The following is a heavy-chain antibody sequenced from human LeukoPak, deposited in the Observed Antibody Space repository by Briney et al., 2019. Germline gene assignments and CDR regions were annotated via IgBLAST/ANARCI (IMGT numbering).Heavy chain of an antibody. CDR1: GFTFSDYY. CDR3: ARRSRFLEWLLSYYFDY. CDR2: ISSSGSTI. V-gene: IGHV3-11*01. Sequence: GGSLRLSCAASGFTFSDYYMSWIRQAPGKGLEWVSYISSSGSTIYYADSVKGRFTISRDNAKNSLYLQMNSLRAEDTAVYYCARRSRFLEWLLSYYFDYWGQRTLVTVSS. J-gene: IGHJ4*02. D-gene: IGHD3-3*01.